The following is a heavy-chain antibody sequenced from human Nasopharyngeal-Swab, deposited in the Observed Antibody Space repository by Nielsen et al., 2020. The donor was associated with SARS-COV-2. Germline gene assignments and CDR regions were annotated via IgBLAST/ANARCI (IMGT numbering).Heavy chain of an antibody. D-gene: IGHD2-15*01. CDR3: ARDVGGRDNY. J-gene: IGHJ4*02. CDR1: GFSFRTYW. CDR2: IDTDGAIT. Sequence: ESLKISCPASGFSFRTYWMHWVRQSPGKGLLWVSRIDTDGAITNYADSVKGRFTISRDNAKNTLYLQMNSLRADDTAVYYCARDVGGRDNYWGQGALVTVSS. V-gene: IGHV3-74*01.